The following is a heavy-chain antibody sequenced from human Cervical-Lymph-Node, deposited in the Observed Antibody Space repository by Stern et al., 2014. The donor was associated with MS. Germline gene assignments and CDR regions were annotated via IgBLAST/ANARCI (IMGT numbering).Heavy chain of an antibody. Sequence: QVQLQESGPGLVKPSETLSLTCTVSGGSNSSYYWRWSRQAPGKGLEWIGYTYYRGNTNYNPSLKSRVTISVDTSKNQFSLKLRSVTAADTAVYYCSSSGYNGVEDYFDYWGQGALVTVSS. CDR2: TYYRGNT. CDR1: GGSNSSYY. J-gene: IGHJ4*02. V-gene: IGHV4-59*03. CDR3: SSSGYNGVEDYFDY. D-gene: IGHD3-22*01.